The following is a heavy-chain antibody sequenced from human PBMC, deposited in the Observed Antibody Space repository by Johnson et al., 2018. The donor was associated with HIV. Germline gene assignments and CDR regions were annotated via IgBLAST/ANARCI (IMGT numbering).Heavy chain of an antibody. J-gene: IGHJ3*02. CDR1: AFTVSSNY. V-gene: IGHV3-66*01. D-gene: IGHD6-19*01. Sequence: EVQLVESGGGLVQPGGSLRLSCLASAFTVSSNYMSWVRQAPGKGLEWVSVIYSGDRTYSAVSVKGRFTISRDSSKNTLFLQMNSLRVEDTAIYYCAGRSSAWYEDAFDIWGQGTMVTVSS. CDR2: IYSGDRT. CDR3: AGRSSAWYEDAFDI.